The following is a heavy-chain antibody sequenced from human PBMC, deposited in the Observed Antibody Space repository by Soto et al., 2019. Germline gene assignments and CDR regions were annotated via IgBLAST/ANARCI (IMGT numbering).Heavy chain of an antibody. CDR3: VRERAYYDSRGAKVGLDY. CDR2: MNPNSGNT. D-gene: IGHD3-22*01. J-gene: IGHJ4*02. Sequence: ASVKVSCKASGYTFTGYDINWVRQATGQGLEWMGWMNPNSGNTGYAQKFQGRVTMTRNTSISTAYMELSSLRSEDTAVYYCVRERAYYDSRGAKVGLDYWGQGTLATVPS. CDR1: GYTFTGYD. V-gene: IGHV1-8*01.